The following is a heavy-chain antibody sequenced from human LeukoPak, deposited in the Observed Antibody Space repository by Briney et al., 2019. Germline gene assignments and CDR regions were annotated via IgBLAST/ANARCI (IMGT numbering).Heavy chain of an antibody. CDR1: GGSISSGDYY. CDR2: IYYSGGT. CDR3: AREDSSGRDGIDY. D-gene: IGHD3-22*01. V-gene: IGHV4-30-4*01. Sequence: PSQTLSLTCTVSGGSISSGDYYWSWIRQPPGKGLEWIGYIYYSGGTYYNPSLKSRVTISVDTSKNQFSLKLSSVTAADTAVYYCAREDSSGRDGIDYWGQGTLVTVSS. J-gene: IGHJ4*02.